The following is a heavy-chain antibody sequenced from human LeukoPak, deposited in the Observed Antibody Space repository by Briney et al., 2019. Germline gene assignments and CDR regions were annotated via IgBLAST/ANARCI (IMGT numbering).Heavy chain of an antibody. Sequence: GGSLRLSCAASGFIVSSNYMSWVRQAPGKGLEWVSAISGSGGSTYYADSVKGRFTISRDNSENTLYLQMNSLRAEDTAVYYCAKDVGYSYGYTSYFDYWGQGTLVTVSS. V-gene: IGHV3-23*01. J-gene: IGHJ4*02. CDR1: GFIVSSNY. D-gene: IGHD5-18*01. CDR2: ISGSGGST. CDR3: AKDVGYSYGYTSYFDY.